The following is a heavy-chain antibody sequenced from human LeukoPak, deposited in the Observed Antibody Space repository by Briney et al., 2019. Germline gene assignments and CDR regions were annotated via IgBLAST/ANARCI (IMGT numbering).Heavy chain of an antibody. J-gene: IGHJ6*03. D-gene: IGHD1-26*01. V-gene: IGHV3-23*01. CDR2: ISGGGGKT. Sequence: GGSLRLSCAVSGFTFRAYVMSWVSQAPGMGLEWVSTISGGGGKTYYSDVVKGRVTISRDNSNNTVYLKMNSLRAEDTAVYYCARDYGSYFLPKYYYMDVWGKGTTVTVSS. CDR1: GFTFRAYV. CDR3: ARDYGSYFLPKYYYMDV.